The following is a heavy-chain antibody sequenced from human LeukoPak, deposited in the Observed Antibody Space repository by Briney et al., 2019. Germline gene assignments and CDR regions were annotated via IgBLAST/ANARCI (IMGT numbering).Heavy chain of an antibody. CDR2: ISGSGGST. CDR3: AKSMSSIDFDF. CDR1: GFTFSGYA. V-gene: IGHV3-23*01. D-gene: IGHD2/OR15-2a*01. Sequence: GWSLRLSCAASGFTFSGYAMSWVRQAPGKGLEWVSAISGSGGSTYYADSVKGRLTISRDNSKNTLYLQMSRLRAEDTAVYYCAKSMSSIDFDFWGQGTLVTVSS. J-gene: IGHJ4*02.